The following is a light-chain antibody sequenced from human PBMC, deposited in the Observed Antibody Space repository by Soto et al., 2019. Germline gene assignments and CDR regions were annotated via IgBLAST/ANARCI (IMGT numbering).Light chain of an antibody. Sequence: SYELTQPLSVSVALGQTARITCGGNNIGSKHVHWYQHKPGQAPVLVIYRDSNRPSGIPERFSASNSGNTATLTISRAQAGDEADYYCQVWDRRSAWVFGGGPKLTVL. V-gene: IGLV3-9*01. CDR1: NIGSKH. J-gene: IGLJ3*02. CDR3: QVWDRRSAWV. CDR2: RDS.